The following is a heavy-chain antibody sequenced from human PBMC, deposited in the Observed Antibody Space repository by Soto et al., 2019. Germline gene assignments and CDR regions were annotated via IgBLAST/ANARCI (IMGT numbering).Heavy chain of an antibody. J-gene: IGHJ5*02. D-gene: IGHD2-2*01. CDR1: GGTFSSYA. CDR3: ARLFTDYSYCSSTSCYSNWFDP. CDR2: IIPIFGTA. V-gene: IGHV1-69*13. Sequence: ASVKVSCKASGGTFSSYAISWVRQAPGQGLEWMGGIIPIFGTANYAQKFQGRVTITADESTSTAYTELSSLRSEDTAVYYCARLFTDYSYCSSTSCYSNWFDPWGQGTLVTVSS.